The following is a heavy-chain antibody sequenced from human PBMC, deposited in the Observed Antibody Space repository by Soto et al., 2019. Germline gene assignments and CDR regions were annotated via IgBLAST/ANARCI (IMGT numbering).Heavy chain of an antibody. Sequence: QVQLQESGPGLVKPSQTLSLTCTVSGGSISSGDYYWSWIRQPPGKGLEWLGYIYYIGSTYYNPSLRSRVTISVDTSKTQFSLKLSSVTAADTAVYYCAREVRGPDPHDHFDYWGQGTLVTVSS. J-gene: IGHJ4*02. CDR1: GGSISSGDYY. D-gene: IGHD3-10*01. CDR2: IYYIGST. CDR3: AREVRGPDPHDHFDY. V-gene: IGHV4-30-4*01.